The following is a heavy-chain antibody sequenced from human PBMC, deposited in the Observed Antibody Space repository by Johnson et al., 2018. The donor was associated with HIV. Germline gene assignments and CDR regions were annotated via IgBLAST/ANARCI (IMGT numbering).Heavy chain of an antibody. V-gene: IGHV3-30*04. CDR2: LLYDGSNK. CDR1: EFTFSSYA. CDR3: ARDFCGNYCGARRGAFDI. Sequence: QVQLVESRGGVVQPGRSLRLSCAASEFTFSSYAMHWVRQAPGKGLEWVAVLLYDGSNKYYADSVKGRFSISKDNSKNTLYLQMNSLRAEDTAMLYCARDFCGNYCGARRGAFDIWGQGTMVTVSS. J-gene: IGHJ3*02. D-gene: IGHD1-26*01.